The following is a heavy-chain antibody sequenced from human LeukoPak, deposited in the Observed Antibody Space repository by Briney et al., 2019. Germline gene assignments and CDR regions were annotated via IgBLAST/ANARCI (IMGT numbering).Heavy chain of an antibody. CDR1: GFTFSGSA. Sequence: GGSLRLSCAASGFTFSGSAMHWVRQASGKGLEWVAFIRYDGSNKYYADSVKGRFTISRDNSKNTLYLQINSLRAEDTAVYYCAKWASSGYYFHHWGQGTLVTVSS. V-gene: IGHV3-30*02. CDR3: AKWASSGYYFHH. J-gene: IGHJ1*01. D-gene: IGHD3-22*01. CDR2: IRYDGSNK.